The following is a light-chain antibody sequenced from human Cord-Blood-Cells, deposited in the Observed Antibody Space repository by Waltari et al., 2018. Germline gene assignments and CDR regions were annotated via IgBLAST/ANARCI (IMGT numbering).Light chain of an antibody. CDR1: KLGDKY. Sequence: SYQLTQPPSVSVSPGQTASIPSPGAKLGDKYACWYQQKPGQSPVLVIYQHSKRPSGIPGRFSGSNSGNTATLTISGTQAMDEADYYCQAWDSSTYVFGTGTKVTVL. CDR3: QAWDSSTYV. CDR2: QHS. J-gene: IGLJ1*01. V-gene: IGLV3-1*01.